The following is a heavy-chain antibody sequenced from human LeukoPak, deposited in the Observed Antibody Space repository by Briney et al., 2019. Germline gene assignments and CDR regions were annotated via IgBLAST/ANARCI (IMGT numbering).Heavy chain of an antibody. CDR3: AKDARVRDWNYAQYYYYMDV. V-gene: IGHV3-33*06. J-gene: IGHJ6*03. D-gene: IGHD1-7*01. CDR2: IWYDGSVK. Sequence: GSLRLSCAASGFIFSSYGMHWVRQAPGKGLEWVAVIWYDGSVKYNADSVKGRFTVSRDNYKKTLYLQMDSLRAEDTAVYYCAKDARVRDWNYAQYYYYMDVWGKGTTVTVSS. CDR1: GFIFSSYG.